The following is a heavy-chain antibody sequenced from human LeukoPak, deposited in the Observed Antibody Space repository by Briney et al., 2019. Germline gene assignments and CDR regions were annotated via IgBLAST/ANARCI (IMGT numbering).Heavy chain of an antibody. Sequence: GASVKVSCKASGYTFTSYDINWVRQATGQGLEGMGWLNPNSGNTGYAQKFQGRVTISRNTSINTAYMELSSLRSEDTAVYYCARMTVSGRDNWFDPWGQGTLVTVSS. CDR2: LNPNSGNT. CDR3: ARMTVSGRDNWFDP. J-gene: IGHJ5*02. V-gene: IGHV1-8*03. CDR1: GYTFTSYD. D-gene: IGHD6-19*01.